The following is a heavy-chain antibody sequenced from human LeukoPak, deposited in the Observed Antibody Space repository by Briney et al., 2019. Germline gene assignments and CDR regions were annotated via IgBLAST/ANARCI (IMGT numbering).Heavy chain of an antibody. CDR3: ARGSFYLDTGIDY. J-gene: IGHJ4*02. D-gene: IGHD5-18*01. CDR2: IYSGGST. V-gene: IGHV3-66*01. Sequence: GGSLRLSCAASGFTVSSNYMSWVRQAPGKGLEWVSVIYSGGSTYYADSVKGRFTISRDNSKNTLYLQMNSLRAEDTAVYYCARGSFYLDTGIDYWGQGTLVTVSS. CDR1: GFTVSSNY.